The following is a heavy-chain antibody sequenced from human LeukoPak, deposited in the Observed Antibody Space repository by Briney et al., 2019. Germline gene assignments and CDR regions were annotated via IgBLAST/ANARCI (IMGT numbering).Heavy chain of an antibody. Sequence: GGSLRLSCAASGFTFSSYAMTWVCQAPGRGLEWVADIRQGGSEKLYVDSVKGRFTISRDDAKNSLSLQMDSLRAEDTALYYCARGPPYGSRCDFLDSWGQGTQVTVSS. V-gene: IGHV3-7*01. CDR1: GFTFSSYA. D-gene: IGHD3-10*01. CDR3: ARGPPYGSRCDFLDS. CDR2: IRQGGSEK. J-gene: IGHJ5*01.